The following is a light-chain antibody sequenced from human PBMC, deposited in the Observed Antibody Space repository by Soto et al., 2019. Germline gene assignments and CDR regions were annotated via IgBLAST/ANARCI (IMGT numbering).Light chain of an antibody. Sequence: QSVLTQPPSVSAAPGQKVTISCSGSSSNIGNNYVSWYQQLPGTAPKLLIYDNNVRPSGIPDRFSGSKSGTSATLDITGLQTGDGADYYCGTWDNSLSAVFGGGTKLTVL. CDR3: GTWDNSLSAV. CDR2: DNN. V-gene: IGLV1-51*01. CDR1: SSNIGNNY. J-gene: IGLJ2*01.